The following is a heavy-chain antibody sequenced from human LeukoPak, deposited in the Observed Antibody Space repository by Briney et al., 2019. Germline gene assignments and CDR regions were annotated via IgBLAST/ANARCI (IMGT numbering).Heavy chain of an antibody. CDR2: IYYSGST. CDR1: GGSISSYY. D-gene: IGHD3-22*01. CDR3: ARAGTPITMIVVESNWFDP. Sequence: SETLSLTCTVSGGSISSYYWSWIRQSPGKGLEQIGYIYYSGSTNYNPSLKSRVTISVDASKNQFPLKLTSVTAADTAVYYCARAGTPITMIVVESNWFDPWGQGTLVTVAS. J-gene: IGHJ5*02. V-gene: IGHV4-59*01.